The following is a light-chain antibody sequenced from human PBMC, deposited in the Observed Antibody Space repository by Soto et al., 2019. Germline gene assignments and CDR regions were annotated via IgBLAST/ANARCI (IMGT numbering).Light chain of an antibody. J-gene: IGKJ5*01. CDR2: DAS. CDR3: QQRSNWPPNT. V-gene: IGKV3-11*01. Sequence: EIVLTQSPGTRSLSPVERATLSCRASQSVSSYLAWYQQKPGQAPRLLIYDASNRATGIPARFSGSGSGTDFTLTISSLEPEDFAVYYCQQRSNWPPNTFGQGTRLEIK. CDR1: QSVSSY.